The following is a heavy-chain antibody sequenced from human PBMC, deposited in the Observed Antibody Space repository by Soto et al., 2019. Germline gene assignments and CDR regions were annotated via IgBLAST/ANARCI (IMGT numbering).Heavy chain of an antibody. D-gene: IGHD1-26*01. CDR1: GFTFSSYS. V-gene: IGHV3-21*01. J-gene: IGHJ4*02. Sequence: GGSVRLSCAASGFTFSSYSMNWVRQAPGKGLEWVSSIFISSSYIYYADSVKGRFTISRDNAKNSLYLQMNSLRADDTAVYYCARVPYGGSYWREFDYWGQGTTVTVSS. CDR3: ARVPYGGSYWREFDY. CDR2: IFISSSYI.